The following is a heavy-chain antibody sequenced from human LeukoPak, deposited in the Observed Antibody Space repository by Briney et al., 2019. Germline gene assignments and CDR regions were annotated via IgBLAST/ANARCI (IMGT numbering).Heavy chain of an antibody. D-gene: IGHD5-12*01. CDR2: ITSGTRT. Sequence: GALRLSRVASGFTFRSHGMNWVRQAPGKGLEWVSGITSGTRTYYADSVKGRFAISRDNSKNRLYLQMNRLRAEVTAVVYCARSAAAGQIVATFGYWGQGTLVIVSS. CDR1: GFTFRSHG. CDR3: ARSAAAGQIVATFGY. V-gene: IGHV3-23*01. J-gene: IGHJ4*02.